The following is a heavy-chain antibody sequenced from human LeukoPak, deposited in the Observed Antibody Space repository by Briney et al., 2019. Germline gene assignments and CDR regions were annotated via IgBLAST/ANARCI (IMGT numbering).Heavy chain of an antibody. CDR1: GYTFINNG. CDR2: MNSKSGNT. D-gene: IGHD6-19*01. V-gene: IGHV1-8*01. Sequence: ASVKVSCKASGYTFINNGINWVRQASGQGLEWMGWMNSKSGNTGYAQKFQGRVTMTRNTSISTAYMELTSLRSEDTAVYYCARGRVNSGRYVDYWGQGTLVAVSS. CDR3: ARGRVNSGRYVDY. J-gene: IGHJ4*02.